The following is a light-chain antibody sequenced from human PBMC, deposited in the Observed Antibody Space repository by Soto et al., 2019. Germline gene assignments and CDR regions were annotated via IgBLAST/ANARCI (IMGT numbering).Light chain of an antibody. CDR2: EVS. V-gene: IGLV2-8*01. J-gene: IGLJ1*01. CDR1: SSDVGGYNY. Sequence: QSVLTQPPSASGSPGQSVTISCTGTSSDVGGYNYVSWYQHHPGKAPKLLIYEVSKRPSGVPDRFSGSKSGNTASLTVSGLQAEDEADYYCSSYAGSNIPYVFGTGTKVTVL. CDR3: SSYAGSNIPYV.